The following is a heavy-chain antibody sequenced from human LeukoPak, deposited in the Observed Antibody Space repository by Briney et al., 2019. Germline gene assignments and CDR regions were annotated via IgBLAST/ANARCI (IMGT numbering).Heavy chain of an antibody. CDR2: INPNTGVT. V-gene: IGHV1-2*02. J-gene: IGHJ5*02. Sequence: ASVKVSCKASGDTFIDYDLHWVPQAPGHGLEWMGWINPNTGVTNYAQRFQGRVTMTRDTSISTAYMELSRLRSDDTAVYYCAIEGGTAIDTNWFYPWGLGSLVTVFS. D-gene: IGHD5-18*01. CDR3: AIEGGTAIDTNWFYP. CDR1: GDTFIDYD.